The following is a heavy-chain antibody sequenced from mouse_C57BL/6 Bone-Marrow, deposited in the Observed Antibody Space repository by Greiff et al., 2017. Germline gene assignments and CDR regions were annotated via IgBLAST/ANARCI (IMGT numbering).Heavy chain of an antibody. D-gene: IGHD1-1*01. CDR2: IHPNSGST. CDR1: GYTFTSYW. V-gene: IGHV1-64*01. J-gene: IGHJ3*01. Sequence: QVQLQQPGAELVKPGASVKLSCKASGYTFTSYWMHWVKPRPGQGLEWIGMIHPNSGSTNYNEKFKSKATLTVNKSSSTAYMQLSSLTSEYSAVYYCARPYFYGSSYTAWFAYWGQGTLVTVSA. CDR3: ARPYFYGSSYTAWFAY.